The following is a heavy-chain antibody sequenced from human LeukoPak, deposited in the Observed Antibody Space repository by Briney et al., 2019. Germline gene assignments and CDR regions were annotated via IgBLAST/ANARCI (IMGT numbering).Heavy chain of an antibody. Sequence: GGSLRLSCAASGFSFSSFAMTWVRQAPGKGLEWVSSITGGHYATYNTDSVKGRFTISRDNAKSTLYLQMNSLRADDTAIYYCTKDPNGDYIGAFDPWGQGTLVTVSS. CDR1: GFSFSSFA. D-gene: IGHD4-17*01. J-gene: IGHJ5*02. CDR3: TKDPNGDYIGAFDP. CDR2: ITGGHYAT. V-gene: IGHV3-23*01.